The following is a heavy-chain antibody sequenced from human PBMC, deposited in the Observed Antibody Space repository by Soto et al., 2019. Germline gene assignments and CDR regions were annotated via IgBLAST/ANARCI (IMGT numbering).Heavy chain of an antibody. V-gene: IGHV3-23*01. D-gene: IGHD5-18*01. Sequence: GGSLRLSCAASGFTFSSYAMSWVRQAPGKGLEWVSGISGSDDSTYYADSVKGRFTISRDNSKNTLYLQMNSLRAEDTAVYYCEPPLTAMAFDYWGQGTLVTVYS. CDR3: EPPLTAMAFDY. CDR2: ISGSDDST. J-gene: IGHJ4*02. CDR1: GFTFSSYA.